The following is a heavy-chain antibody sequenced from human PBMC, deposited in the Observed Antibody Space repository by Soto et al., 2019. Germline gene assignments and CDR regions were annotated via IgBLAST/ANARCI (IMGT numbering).Heavy chain of an antibody. CDR1: GYTFTSYG. D-gene: IGHD6-19*01. Sequence: ASVKVACKASGYTFTSYGISWVRQAPGQGLEWMGWISAYNGNTNYAQKLQGRVTMTTDTSTSTAYMELRSLRSDDTAVYYCAREPIAVAGTQGWLDPWGQGNLVTVHS. J-gene: IGHJ5*02. V-gene: IGHV1-18*04. CDR2: ISAYNGNT. CDR3: AREPIAVAGTQGWLDP.